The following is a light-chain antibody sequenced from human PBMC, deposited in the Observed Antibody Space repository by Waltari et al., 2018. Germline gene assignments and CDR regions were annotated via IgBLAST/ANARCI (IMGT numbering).Light chain of an antibody. J-gene: IGKJ4*01. CDR3: QQRRNWPLT. Sequence: IVLTQSPATLSLSPGERATLSCRASQSVHMYLAWYQQRPGQAPRLRIYDTSNRATDIPARFSGSGSETDFSLTISSLEPEDFAVYYCQQRRNWPLTFGGGTKVEIK. CDR1: QSVHMY. V-gene: IGKV3-11*01. CDR2: DTS.